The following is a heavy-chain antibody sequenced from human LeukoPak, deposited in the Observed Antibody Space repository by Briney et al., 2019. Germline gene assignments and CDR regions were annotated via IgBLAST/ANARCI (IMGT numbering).Heavy chain of an antibody. Sequence: ASVMASCKASGYTFTVYYIHWVRQAPGQGLEWMGWINPNSGDTNYAQKFQGRVTVTRDTSISTAFMELNRPTSDDTAVYYCAREGAGGSWAGYWGQGTLVTVSS. CDR2: INPNSGDT. V-gene: IGHV1-2*02. CDR3: AREGAGGSWAGY. D-gene: IGHD1-26*01. J-gene: IGHJ4*02. CDR1: GYTFTVYY.